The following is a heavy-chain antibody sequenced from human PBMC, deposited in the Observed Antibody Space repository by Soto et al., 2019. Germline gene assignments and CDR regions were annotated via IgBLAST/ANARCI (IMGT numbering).Heavy chain of an antibody. Sequence: SETLSLTCTVSGGSISSYYWSWIRQPPGKGLEWIGYIYYSGSTNYNPSLKSRVTISVDTSKNQFSLKLSSVTAADTAVYYCARDRVTRITMVRGVITPGAYYYYYGMDVWGQGTTVTAP. J-gene: IGHJ6*02. CDR3: ARDRVTRITMVRGVITPGAYYYYYGMDV. CDR1: GGSISSYY. D-gene: IGHD3-10*01. CDR2: IYYSGST. V-gene: IGHV4-59*01.